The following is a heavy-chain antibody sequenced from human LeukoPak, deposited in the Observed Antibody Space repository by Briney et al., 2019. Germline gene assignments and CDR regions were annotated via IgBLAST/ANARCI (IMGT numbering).Heavy chain of an antibody. V-gene: IGHV1-8*01. Sequence: ASVKVSCKASGYTFTSYDINWVRQATGQGLEWTGWMNPNSGNTGYAQKFQGRVTMTRNTSISTAYMELSSLRSEDTAVYYCARAERGFETTQDYWRQGTLVSVSS. CDR3: ARAERGFETTQDY. J-gene: IGHJ4*02. CDR2: MNPNSGNT. D-gene: IGHD3-9*01. CDR1: GYTFTSYD.